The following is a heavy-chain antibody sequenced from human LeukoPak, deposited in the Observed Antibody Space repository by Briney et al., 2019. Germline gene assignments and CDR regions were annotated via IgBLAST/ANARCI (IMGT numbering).Heavy chain of an antibody. J-gene: IGHJ6*02. CDR2: ISGSGGST. CDR1: GFTFSSYA. V-gene: IGHV3-23*01. D-gene: IGHD3-10*01. CDR3: AKTRTGFGINGMDV. Sequence: GGSLRLSCAASGFTFSSYAMSWVRQAPGKGLEWVSAISGSGGSTYYADSVKGRFTISRDNSKNTLYLQMNSLRAEDTAVYYCAKTRTGFGINGMDVWGQGTTVTVSS.